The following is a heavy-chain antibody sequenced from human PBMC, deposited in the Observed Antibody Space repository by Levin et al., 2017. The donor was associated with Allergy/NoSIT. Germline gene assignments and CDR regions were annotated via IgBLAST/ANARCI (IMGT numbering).Heavy chain of an antibody. Sequence: SVKVSCKASGGTFSSYAISWVRQAPGQGLEWMGGIIPIFGTANYAQKFQGRVTITADESTSTAYMELSSLRSEDTAVYYCAREGSDTIFGVVTYDAFDIWGQGTMVTVSS. J-gene: IGHJ3*02. CDR1: GGTFSSYA. D-gene: IGHD3-3*01. V-gene: IGHV1-69*13. CDR2: IIPIFGTA. CDR3: AREGSDTIFGVVTYDAFDI.